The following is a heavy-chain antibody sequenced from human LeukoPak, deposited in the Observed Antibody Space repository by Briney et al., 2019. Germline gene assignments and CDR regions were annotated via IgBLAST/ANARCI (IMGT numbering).Heavy chain of an antibody. J-gene: IGHJ4*02. CDR2: IWYDGSNK. CDR3: ARSGKNYGSGSYRIYYFDY. D-gene: IGHD3-10*01. V-gene: IGHV3-33*01. Sequence: GRSLRLSCAASGFTFSSYGMHWVRQAPGKGLEWAAVIWYDGSNKYYADSVKGRFTISRDNSKNTLYLQMNSLRAEDTAVYYCARSGKNYGSGSYRIYYFDYWGQGTLVTVSS. CDR1: GFTFSSYG.